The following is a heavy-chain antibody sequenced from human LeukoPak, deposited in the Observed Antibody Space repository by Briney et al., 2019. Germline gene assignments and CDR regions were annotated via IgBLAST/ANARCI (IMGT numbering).Heavy chain of an antibody. V-gene: IGHV3-48*01. CDR1: GFTFSNYW. Sequence: GGSLRLSCAVSGFTFSNYWMVWVRQSPGKGLVWVSYISSSSSTIYYADSVKGRFTISRDNAKNSLYLQMNSLRAEDTAVYYCASPLLMERRDYWGQGTLVTVSS. CDR2: ISSSSSTI. D-gene: IGHD1-1*01. J-gene: IGHJ4*02. CDR3: ASPLLMERRDY.